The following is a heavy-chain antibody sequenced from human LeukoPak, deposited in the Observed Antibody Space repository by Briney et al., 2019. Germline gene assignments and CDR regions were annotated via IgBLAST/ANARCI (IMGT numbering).Heavy chain of an antibody. Sequence: SETLSLTCTVSGGSISSYYWSWIRQPPGKGLEWIGYIYYSGSTYYNPSLKSRVTISVDTSKNQFSLKVSSVTAADTAVYYCAREKYSPGAVDYWGQGSLVTVSS. D-gene: IGHD6-6*01. J-gene: IGHJ4*02. CDR1: GGSISSYY. CDR3: AREKYSPGAVDY. CDR2: IYYSGST. V-gene: IGHV4-59*04.